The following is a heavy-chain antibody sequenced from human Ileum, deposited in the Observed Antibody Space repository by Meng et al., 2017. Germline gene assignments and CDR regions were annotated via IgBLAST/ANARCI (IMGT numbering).Heavy chain of an antibody. CDR3: SRDLSSEWELVG. CDR2: INRDGTST. D-gene: IGHD1-26*01. Sequence: EVQLVESGGGLVQPGGSLRLSCAASGFTFSNYWMHLVRQVPGKGLVWVSRINRDGTSTSYADSLEGRFSISRDNAKNTLYLQMNNLRPEDTAVYYCSRDLSSEWELVGWGQGTLVTVSS. V-gene: IGHV3-74*01. J-gene: IGHJ4*02. CDR1: GFTFSNYW.